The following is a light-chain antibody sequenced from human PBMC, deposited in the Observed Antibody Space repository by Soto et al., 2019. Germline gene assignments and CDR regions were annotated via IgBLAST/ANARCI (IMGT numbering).Light chain of an antibody. CDR2: DNN. J-gene: IGLJ3*02. V-gene: IGLV1-40*01. CDR3: QSYDTSLRDGNGV. CDR1: SSNIGADYG. Sequence: QSVLTQPPSVSGAPGQRVTISCTGSSSNIGADYGVHWYQQLPGRAPKLLIYDNNNRPSVVPDRFSGSKSDTSAPLAITGLRAEDEADYYCQSYDTSLRDGNGVFGGGTKLTVL.